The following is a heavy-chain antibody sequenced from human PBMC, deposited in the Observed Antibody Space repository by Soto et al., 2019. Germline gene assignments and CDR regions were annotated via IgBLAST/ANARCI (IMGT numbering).Heavy chain of an antibody. CDR2: IIPILGIT. J-gene: IGHJ6*02. D-gene: IGHD6-19*01. CDR3: AIAVAGTHGMDV. V-gene: IGHV1-69*02. CDR1: GGTFSSYT. Sequence: QVQLVQSGAEVKKPESSVKVSCKASGGTFSSYTISWVRQAPGQGLEWMGRIIPILGITNYAQKFQGRVTITAXKSTSTAYXXLXSLRSEDTAVYXCAIAVAGTHGMDVWGQGTTVTVSS.